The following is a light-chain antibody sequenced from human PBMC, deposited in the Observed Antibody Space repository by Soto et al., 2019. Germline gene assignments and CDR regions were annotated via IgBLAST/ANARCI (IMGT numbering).Light chain of an antibody. V-gene: IGLV2-14*01. CDR3: SSYTGSTTV. CDR1: SSDVGGSNH. CDR2: EVS. J-gene: IGLJ2*01. Sequence: QSVLTQPASVSGSPGQSITISCTGTSSDVGGSNHVSWYQHHRGKAPKLLIYEVSNRPSGVSNRFSGSKSGNTASLTISGLQAEDEADYYCSSYTGSTTVFGGGTKLTVL.